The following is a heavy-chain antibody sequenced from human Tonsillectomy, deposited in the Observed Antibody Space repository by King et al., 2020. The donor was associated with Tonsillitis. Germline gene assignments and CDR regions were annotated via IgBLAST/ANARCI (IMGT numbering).Heavy chain of an antibody. CDR2: INWSGGST. Sequence: VQLVESGGGVVRPGGSLRLSCAASGFTFDDYGMSWVRQAPGKGLEWVSGINWSGGSTGYAGSVKGRFTISRDNARNSLYLQMNSLRAEDTALYYCARYFGAYYPGNAFDIWGQGTMVTVSS. J-gene: IGHJ3*02. V-gene: IGHV3-20*04. CDR1: GFTFDDYG. CDR3: ARYFGAYYPGNAFDI. D-gene: IGHD4-17*01.